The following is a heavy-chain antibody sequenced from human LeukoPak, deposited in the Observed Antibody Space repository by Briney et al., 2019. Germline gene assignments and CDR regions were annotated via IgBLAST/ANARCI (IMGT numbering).Heavy chain of an antibody. V-gene: IGHV1-18*01. J-gene: IGHJ4*02. CDR2: ISGYNGST. CDR1: GYTFTNYG. D-gene: IGHD3-10*01. Sequence: GASVKVSCKASGYTFTNYGIRWVRQAPGQGLEWMGWISGYNGSTKYAQKHQGRVTMTTDTSTSTAYMELRSLRSDDTAVYYCARALLGLGELTPFDYWGQGTLVTVSS. CDR3: ARALLGLGELTPFDY.